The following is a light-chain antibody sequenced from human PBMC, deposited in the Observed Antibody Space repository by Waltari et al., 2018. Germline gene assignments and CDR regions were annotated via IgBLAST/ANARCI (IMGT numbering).Light chain of an antibody. J-gene: IGKJ4*01. CDR3: QQYNSYSLLT. CDR2: EAS. Sequence: EIRMTQSPSTLPASAGDRVIIACRASQSISKWLDWYQKKPGKAPKLLIYEASTLQSGVPAMFSGTGSGTDFTITISSLQPDDFATYYCQQYNSYSLLTFGGGTKVEIK. V-gene: IGKV1-5*03. CDR1: QSISKW.